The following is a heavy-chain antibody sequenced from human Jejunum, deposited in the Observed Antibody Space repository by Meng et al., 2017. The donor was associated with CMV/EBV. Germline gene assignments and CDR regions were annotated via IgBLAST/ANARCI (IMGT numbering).Heavy chain of an antibody. CDR1: GFTLSSNS. CDR2: ISGSSSFL. CDR3: AREDTWDYGWRDP. V-gene: IGHV3-21*01. J-gene: IGHJ5*02. Sequence: SGFTLSSNSMNWLRQAPGKGLEWVAAISGSSSFLFYRDSVKGRFTISRDNTNGSVYLEMNNLRAEDTGVYYCAREDTWDYGWRDPWGQGTLVTVSS. D-gene: IGHD4-17*01.